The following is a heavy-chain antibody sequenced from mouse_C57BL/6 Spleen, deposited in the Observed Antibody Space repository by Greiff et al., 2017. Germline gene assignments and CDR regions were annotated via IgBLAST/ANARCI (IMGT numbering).Heavy chain of an antibody. CDR2: IYPGSGST. CDR1: GYTFTSYW. D-gene: IGHD3-2*02. V-gene: IGHV1-55*01. J-gene: IGHJ2*01. Sequence: VQLQQPGAELVKPGASVKMSCKASGYTFTSYWITWVKQRPGQGLEWIGDIYPGSGSTNYKEKFKSKATLTVDTSSSTAYMQLSSLTSEDSSVDYCARVRSGPYYFGYWGQGTTLTVSS. CDR3: ARVRSGPYYFGY.